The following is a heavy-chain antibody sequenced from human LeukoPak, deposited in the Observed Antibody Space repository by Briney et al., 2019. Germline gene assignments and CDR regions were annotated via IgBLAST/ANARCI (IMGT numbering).Heavy chain of an antibody. V-gene: IGHV1-69*13. Sequence: SVKVSCKASGGIFSSYAISWVRQAPGQGLEWMGGLIPIFGTAIYAQKFQGRVTITADESTSTSYIELSSLRSEHTAVYYCARSELKHPFDYWGQGTLVTVSS. CDR1: GGIFSSYA. CDR2: LIPIFGTA. J-gene: IGHJ4*02. D-gene: IGHD1/OR15-1a*01. CDR3: ARSELKHPFDY.